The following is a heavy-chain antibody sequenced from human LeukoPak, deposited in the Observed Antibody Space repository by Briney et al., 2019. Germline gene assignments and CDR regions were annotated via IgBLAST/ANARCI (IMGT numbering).Heavy chain of an antibody. CDR3: ARGSWSAALYYYYMDV. CDR1: GFTFSSYG. J-gene: IGHJ6*03. D-gene: IGHD1-26*01. Sequence: GGSLRLSCAASGFTFSSYGMHWVRQAPGKGLEWVAFIRYDGNNKYYADSVKGRFTISRDNSKNTLYVQMNSLRSEDTAVYYCARGSWSAALYYYYMDVWGKGTTVTVSS. V-gene: IGHV3-30*02. CDR2: IRYDGNNK.